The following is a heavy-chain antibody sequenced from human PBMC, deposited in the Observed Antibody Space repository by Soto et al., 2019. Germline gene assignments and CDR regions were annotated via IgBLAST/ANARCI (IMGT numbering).Heavy chain of an antibody. Sequence: GGSLRLSCAASGFTFRDYAFHWVRQAPGKGLEWVTLISYDGSSTLFADSVKGRFTISRDNSQKTLYLQMNSLTAADTAVYYRARDFFKSRGAGGMDVWGQGTTVTVSS. CDR1: GFTFRDYA. V-gene: IGHV3-30-3*01. CDR2: ISYDGSST. D-gene: IGHD3-10*01. CDR3: ARDFFKSRGAGGMDV. J-gene: IGHJ6*02.